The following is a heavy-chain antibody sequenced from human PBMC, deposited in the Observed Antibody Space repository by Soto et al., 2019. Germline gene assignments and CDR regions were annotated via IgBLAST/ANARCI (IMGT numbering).Heavy chain of an antibody. J-gene: IGHJ4*02. D-gene: IGHD3-22*01. CDR3: ARDSKNYYDSSSYDRYYFDY. CDR1: GFTFSSYA. V-gene: IGHV3-30-3*01. Sequence: GGSLRLSCAASGFTFSSYAMHWVRQAPGKGLEWVAVISYDGHNKYYADSVKGRLTISRDNSKNTLYLQMNSLTAEDTAVYYCARDSKNYYDSSSYDRYYFDYWGQGTLVTAPQ. CDR2: ISYDGHNK.